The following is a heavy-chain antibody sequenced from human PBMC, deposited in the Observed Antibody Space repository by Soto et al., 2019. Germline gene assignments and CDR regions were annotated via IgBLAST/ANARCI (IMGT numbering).Heavy chain of an antibody. CDR1: GFTFSSYG. CDR3: ASEDHYGSGSGGYGMDV. J-gene: IGHJ6*02. V-gene: IGHV3-33*01. CDR2: IWYDGSNK. Sequence: GSLRLSCAASGFTFSSYGMHWVRQAPGKGLEWVAVIWYDGSNKYYADSVKGRFTISRDNSKNTLYLQMNSLRAEDTAVYYCASEDHYGSGSGGYGMDVWSQGTTVTVSS. D-gene: IGHD3-10*01.